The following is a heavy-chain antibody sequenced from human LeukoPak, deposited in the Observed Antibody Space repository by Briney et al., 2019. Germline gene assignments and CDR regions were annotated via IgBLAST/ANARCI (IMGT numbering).Heavy chain of an antibody. V-gene: IGHV1-69-2*01. CDR2: VGPEDGET. CDR1: GYTFTDYY. D-gene: IGHD5-18*01. J-gene: IGHJ4*02. Sequence: ASVKVSCKVSGYTFTDYYMHWVQQAPGKGLEWMGLVGPEDGETIYAEKFQGRVTITADTSTDTAYMELSSLRSEDTAVYYCARDSRIQLWGGRGYYFDYWGQGTLVTVSS. CDR3: ARDSRIQLWGGRGYYFDY.